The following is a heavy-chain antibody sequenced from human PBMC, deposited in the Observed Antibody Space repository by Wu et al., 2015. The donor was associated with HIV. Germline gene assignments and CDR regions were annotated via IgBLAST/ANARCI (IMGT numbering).Heavy chain of an antibody. CDR2: FDPEDEKI. J-gene: IGHJ1*01. CDR1: ESSLTDLS. CDR3: AGYRRDIWSTGLPY. Sequence: EQSGAVVRKPGASVRVSCKVSESSLTDLSIHWVRQSHGRGLEWMGGFDPEDEKIIYAQKFQSRVVMTEDRSKDTVYLDLRSLTFDDTAIFYCAGYRRDIWSTGLPYWGQGTLVSVSS. D-gene: IGHD2-15*01. V-gene: IGHV1-24*01.